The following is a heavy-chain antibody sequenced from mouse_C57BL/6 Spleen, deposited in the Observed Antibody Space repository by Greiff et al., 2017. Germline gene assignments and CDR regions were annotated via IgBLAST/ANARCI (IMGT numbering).Heavy chain of an antibody. D-gene: IGHD1-1*01. Sequence: VQLQQSGAELVRPGASVTLSCKASGYTFTDYEMHWVKQTPVHGLEWIGAIDPETGGTAYNQKFTGKAILTADKSSSTAYMESRSLTSEDSAVYYCTSYYYGYYFDYWGQGTTLTVSS. J-gene: IGHJ2*01. CDR1: GYTFTDYE. V-gene: IGHV1-15*01. CDR3: TSYYYGYYFDY. CDR2: IDPETGGT.